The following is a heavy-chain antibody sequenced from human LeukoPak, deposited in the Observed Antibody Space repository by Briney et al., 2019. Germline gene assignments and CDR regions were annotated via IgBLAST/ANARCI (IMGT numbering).Heavy chain of an antibody. CDR3: ARDRAVGIFYYGSGSHNWFDP. Sequence: ASVKVSCKASGYTFTSYYMRWVRQAPGQGLEWMGIINPSGGGTSYVQKFQGRVTMTRDTSTSTVYMELSSLRSEDTAVYYCARDRAVGIFYYGSGSHNWFDPWGQGTLVTVSS. J-gene: IGHJ5*02. CDR1: GYTFTSYY. V-gene: IGHV1-46*01. CDR2: INPSGGGT. D-gene: IGHD3-10*01.